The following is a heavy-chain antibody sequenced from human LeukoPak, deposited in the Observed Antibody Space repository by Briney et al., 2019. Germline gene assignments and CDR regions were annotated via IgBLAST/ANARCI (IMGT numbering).Heavy chain of an antibody. CDR3: AKGGAVSSKSITMIRGTRRYYYYMDV. Sequence: HPGGSLRLSCAASGFTFSSCGMSWVRQAPGKGLEWVSALSDSGGSTFYADSVKGRFTISRDNSKNTLYLQMNRLRAEDTAVYYCAKGGAVSSKSITMIRGTRRYYYYMDVWGKGTTVTISS. CDR1: GFTFSSCG. D-gene: IGHD3-10*01. J-gene: IGHJ6*03. V-gene: IGHV3-23*01. CDR2: LSDSGGST.